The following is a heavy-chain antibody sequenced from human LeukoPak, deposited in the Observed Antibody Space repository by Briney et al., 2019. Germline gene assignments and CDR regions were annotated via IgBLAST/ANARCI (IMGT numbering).Heavy chain of an antibody. CDR1: GYRFTNYW. CDR2: IYPGDSET. CDR3: ARRRDLYSGSYYPFDY. D-gene: IGHD1-26*01. Sequence: GESLKISCKGSGYRFTNYWIGWVRQMPGKGLEWMGIIYPGDSETRYSPSFQGRVTISADKSISTAYLQWSSLKASDTAMYYCARRRDLYSGSYYPFDYWGRGTLVTVSS. V-gene: IGHV5-51*01. J-gene: IGHJ4*02.